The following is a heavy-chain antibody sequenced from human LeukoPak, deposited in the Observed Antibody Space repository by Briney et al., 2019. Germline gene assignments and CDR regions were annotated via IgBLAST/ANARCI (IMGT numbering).Heavy chain of an antibody. CDR1: GGSFSGDY. D-gene: IGHD3-10*01. J-gene: IGHJ4*02. V-gene: IGHV4-34*01. CDR3: ARGIRVRGVINPRGFDY. CDR2: INHSGST. Sequence: SETLSLTCAVYGGSFSGDYWSWIRQPPGKGLEWIGEINHSGSTNYNPSLKSRVTISVDTSKNQFSLKLSSVTAADTAVYYCARGIRVRGVINPRGFDYWGQGTLVTVSS.